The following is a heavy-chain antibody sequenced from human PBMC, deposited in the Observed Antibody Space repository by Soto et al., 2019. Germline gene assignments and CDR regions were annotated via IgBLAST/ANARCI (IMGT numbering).Heavy chain of an antibody. Sequence: QVQLQESGPGLVKPSETLSLTCTVSGGSISSYYWSWIRQPPGKGLEWIGYIYYSGSTNYNPSLKRRVTISVDTSKNQFSLKLSSVTAADTAVYYCARLYYYDSSGYWVKGWFDPWGQGTMVTVSS. CDR2: IYYSGST. V-gene: IGHV4-59*08. D-gene: IGHD3-22*01. CDR1: GGSISSYY. CDR3: ARLYYYDSSGYWVKGWFDP. J-gene: IGHJ5*02.